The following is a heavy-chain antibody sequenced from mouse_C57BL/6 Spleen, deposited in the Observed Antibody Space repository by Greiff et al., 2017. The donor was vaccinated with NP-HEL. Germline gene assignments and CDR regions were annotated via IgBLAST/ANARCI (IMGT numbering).Heavy chain of an antibody. CDR2: IYPGDGDT. D-gene: IGHD2-1*01. V-gene: IGHV1-80*01. CDR1: GYAFSSYW. CDR3: ARHGNRRTASMDY. J-gene: IGHJ4*01. Sequence: QVQLQQSGAELVKPGASVKISCKASGYAFSSYWMNWVKQRPGKGLEWIGQIYPGDGDTNYNGKFKGKATLTADKSSSTAYMQLSSLTSEDSAVYFCARHGNRRTASMDYWGQGTSVTVSS.